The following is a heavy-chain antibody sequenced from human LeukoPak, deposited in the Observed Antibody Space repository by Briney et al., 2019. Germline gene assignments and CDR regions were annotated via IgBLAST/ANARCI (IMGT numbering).Heavy chain of an antibody. CDR2: TWYHGNNK. V-gene: IGHV3-33*01. CDR1: GFTFSGYG. J-gene: IGHJ4*02. D-gene: IGHD7-27*01. Sequence: PGGSLRLSCEASGFTFSGYGMHWVRQAPGKGLEWVSGTWYHGNNKYYADSVKGRFTISRDNSKNTLYLQMNSLRAEDTAVYYCAIDPNWGTHSWGQGVLVTVSS. CDR3: AIDPNWGTHS.